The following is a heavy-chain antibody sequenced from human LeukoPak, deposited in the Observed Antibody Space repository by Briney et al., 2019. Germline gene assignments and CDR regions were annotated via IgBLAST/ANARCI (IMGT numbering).Heavy chain of an antibody. CDR3: ATRGY. D-gene: IGHD3-10*01. CDR1: GGSIRSDY. Sequence: SETLSLTCTVSGGSIRSDYWQRIRQPPGKGLEWVGYIYNSGNNHYNSSLKSRVTLSIDTSQNQFSLKLASVTAADTAVYYCATRGYWGQGTLVAVSS. V-gene: IGHV4-59*08. J-gene: IGHJ4*02. CDR2: IYNSGNN.